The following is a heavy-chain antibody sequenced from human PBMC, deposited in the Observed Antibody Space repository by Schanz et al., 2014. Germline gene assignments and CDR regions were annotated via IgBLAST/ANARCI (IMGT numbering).Heavy chain of an antibody. J-gene: IGHJ4*02. D-gene: IGHD2-21*01. CDR1: GFTFSSYA. V-gene: IGHV3-30*04. CDR2: ISYDGSNK. Sequence: QVQLVESGGCVVQPWRSLRLSCAGYGFTFSSYAMHWVRQAPGKGLEWVAVISYDGSNKYYADSVKGRFTISRDNSKNTLYLQMNSLRAEDTAVYYCARHCGGDCYPYWGQGTLVTVSS. CDR3: ARHCGGDCYPY.